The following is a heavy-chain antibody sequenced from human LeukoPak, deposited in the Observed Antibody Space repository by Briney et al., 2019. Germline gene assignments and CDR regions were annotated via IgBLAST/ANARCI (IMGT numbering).Heavy chain of an antibody. CDR1: GFTFSSYS. D-gene: IGHD3-9*01. CDR3: ARDYDILTGQPVPDFDY. J-gene: IGHJ4*02. Sequence: GGSLRLSCAASGFTFSSYSMNWVRQAPGKGLEWVSSISSSSSYIYYADSVKGRFTISRDNAKNSLYLQMNSLRAEDTAVYYCARDYDILTGQPVPDFDYWGQGTLVTVSS. CDR2: ISSSSSYI. V-gene: IGHV3-21*01.